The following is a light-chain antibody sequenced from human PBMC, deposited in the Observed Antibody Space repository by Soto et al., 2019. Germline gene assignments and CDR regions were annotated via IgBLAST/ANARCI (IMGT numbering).Light chain of an antibody. CDR1: RSDV. Sequence: QSALTQPRSVSGSPGQSVAFSFTGTRSDVSWYQHHPGKAPKLIIYDVYKRPSGVPDRFSGSKSGNTASLTISGLQAEDEADYYCSSYEGSHAWVFGGGTKVTVL. CDR2: DVY. V-gene: IGLV2-11*01. CDR3: SSYEGSHAWV. J-gene: IGLJ3*02.